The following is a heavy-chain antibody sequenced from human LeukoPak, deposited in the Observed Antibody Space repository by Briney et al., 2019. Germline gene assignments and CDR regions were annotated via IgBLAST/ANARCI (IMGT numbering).Heavy chain of an antibody. Sequence: IPSETLSLTCAVSDGSISSSNWWSWVRQPPGKGLEWIGEIYHSGSTNYNPSLKSRVTISVDKSKNQFSLKLSSVTAADTAVYYCARAIPFWYYYDSSGYYPGAFDIWGQGTMVTVSS. D-gene: IGHD3-22*01. CDR1: DGSISSSNW. CDR2: IYHSGST. J-gene: IGHJ3*02. CDR3: ARAIPFWYYYDSSGYYPGAFDI. V-gene: IGHV4-4*02.